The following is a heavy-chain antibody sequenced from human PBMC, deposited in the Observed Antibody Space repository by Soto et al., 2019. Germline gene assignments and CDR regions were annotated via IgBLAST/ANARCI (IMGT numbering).Heavy chain of an antibody. J-gene: IGHJ4*02. CDR3: ARAWVGDYGDYGSSDYFAY. Sequence: SETLSLTCTVSGGSISSYYWSWIRQPPGKGLEWIGYIYYSGSTNYNPSLKSRVTISVDTSKNQFSLKLSSVTAADTAVYYCARAWVGDYGDYGSSDYFAYWGKGTLVTVSS. CDR2: IYYSGST. V-gene: IGHV4-59*01. D-gene: IGHD4-17*01. CDR1: GGSISSYY.